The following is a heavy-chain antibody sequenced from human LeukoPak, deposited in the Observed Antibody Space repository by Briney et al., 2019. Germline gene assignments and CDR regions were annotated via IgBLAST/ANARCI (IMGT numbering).Heavy chain of an antibody. D-gene: IGHD3-16*01. J-gene: IGHJ6*04. CDR2: ISYDGSNK. CDR1: GFTISSYA. V-gene: IGHV3-30*04. Sequence: GGSLRLSCAASGFTISSYAMHWVRQAPGKGLEWVAVISYDGSNKYYADSVKGRSTISRDNSKNTLYLQMNSLRAEDTAVYYCARAFGGVLYYYGMDVWGKGTTVTVSS. CDR3: ARAFGGVLYYYGMDV.